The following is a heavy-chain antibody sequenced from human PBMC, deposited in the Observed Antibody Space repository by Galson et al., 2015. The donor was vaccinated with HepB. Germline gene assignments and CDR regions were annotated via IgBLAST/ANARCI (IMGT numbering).Heavy chain of an antibody. D-gene: IGHD1-1*01. J-gene: IGHJ3*01. CDR3: EGKGTTGAFDV. Sequence: SLRLSCAASGFTFSDYAMHWVRQAPGKGLEWVAVISYDGSNKYYADSVKGRFTISRDNSKNTLFLQMNGLRSEDTAVYYCEGKGTTGAFDVWDHGTMVTVSS. CDR1: GFTFSDYA. V-gene: IGHV3-30-3*01. CDR2: ISYDGSNK.